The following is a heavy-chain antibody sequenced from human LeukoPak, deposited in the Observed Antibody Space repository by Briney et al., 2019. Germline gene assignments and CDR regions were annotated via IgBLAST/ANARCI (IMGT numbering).Heavy chain of an antibody. Sequence: TGGSLRLSCAASGFTFSSYWMSWVRQAPGKGLEWVANIKQDGSEKYYVDSVKGRFTISRDNAKNSLYLQMNSLRAEDTAVYYCARDSPPPYYYDSSGYGNWFDPWGQGTLVTVSS. D-gene: IGHD3-22*01. J-gene: IGHJ5*02. CDR1: GFTFSSYW. V-gene: IGHV3-7*05. CDR2: IKQDGSEK. CDR3: ARDSPPPYYYDSSGYGNWFDP.